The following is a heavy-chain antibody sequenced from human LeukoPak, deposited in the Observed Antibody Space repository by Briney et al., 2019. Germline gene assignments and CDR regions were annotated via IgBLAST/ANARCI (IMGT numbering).Heavy chain of an antibody. J-gene: IGHJ4*02. CDR2: IYRGGST. CDR3: AREGVYSGEACY. CDR1: GFTVSNYY. Sequence: PVGSLRLSCAASGFTVSNYYMSCVCHALGKGLEWVSVIYRGGSTDYADSVKGRFTISRDNSENTLYLQMNSLRVEDTAEYYCAREGVYSGEACYWGQGTLVTVSS. D-gene: IGHD4-23*01. V-gene: IGHV3-53*01.